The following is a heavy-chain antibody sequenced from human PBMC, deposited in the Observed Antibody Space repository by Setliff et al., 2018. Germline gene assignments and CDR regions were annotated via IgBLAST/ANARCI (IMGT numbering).Heavy chain of an antibody. CDR3: ARASRFGTIVYKGYYYMDV. V-gene: IGHV7-4-1*02. Sequence: ASVKVSCKTSGYTFTTYAISWMRQAPGQGLEWMGWINTNTGNPSYAQDFTGRFVFSLDTSVSTAYLQISGLKAEDTAVYYCARASRFGTIVYKGYYYMDVWAKGPRSPSP. CDR1: GYTFTTYA. D-gene: IGHD3-10*01. J-gene: IGHJ6*03. CDR2: INTNTGNP.